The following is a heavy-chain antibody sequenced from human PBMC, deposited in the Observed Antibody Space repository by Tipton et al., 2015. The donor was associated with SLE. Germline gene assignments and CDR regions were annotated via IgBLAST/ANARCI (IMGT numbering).Heavy chain of an antibody. CDR1: GDSISSHY. CDR3: ARDSGSYFDY. D-gene: IGHD1-26*01. Sequence: TLSLTCTVSGDSISSHYWSWIRQSPGKGLEWIGYVYDNGGTNYNPSLKSRVTISEDTSKNQFSLKLSSVTAADTAVYYCARDSGSYFDYWGQGTLVTVSS. CDR2: VYDNGGT. V-gene: IGHV4-59*11. J-gene: IGHJ4*02.